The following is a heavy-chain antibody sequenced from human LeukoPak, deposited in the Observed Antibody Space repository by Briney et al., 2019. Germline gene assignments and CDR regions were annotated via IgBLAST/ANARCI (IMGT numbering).Heavy chain of an antibody. CDR3: EVVVAATPYAFDI. V-gene: IGHV3-30*03. CDR2: ISYDGSNK. Sequence: GRSLRLSCAASVFTFSSYGMHWVRQAPGKGLEGVAVISYDGSNKYYADSVKGRFTLSRDNSKNTLYLQMNSLRAEDTAVYYCEVVVAATPYAFDIWGQGTMVTVSS. D-gene: IGHD2-15*01. J-gene: IGHJ3*02. CDR1: VFTFSSYG.